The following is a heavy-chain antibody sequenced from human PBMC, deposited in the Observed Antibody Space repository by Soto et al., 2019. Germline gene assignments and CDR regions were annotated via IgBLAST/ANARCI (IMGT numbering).Heavy chain of an antibody. V-gene: IGHV1-69*12. CDR2: IIPIFGTA. CDR3: ARGRHWEATVRYGMDV. D-gene: IGHD4-17*01. J-gene: IGHJ6*02. CDR1: VGTFSSSA. Sequence: QVQLVQSGAEVKKPGSSVKVSCKASVGTFSSSAISWVRQAPGQGLEWMGGIIPIFGTANYAQKFQGRVTITADESTSTAYMELSSLRSEDTAVYYCARGRHWEATVRYGMDVWGQGTTVTVSS.